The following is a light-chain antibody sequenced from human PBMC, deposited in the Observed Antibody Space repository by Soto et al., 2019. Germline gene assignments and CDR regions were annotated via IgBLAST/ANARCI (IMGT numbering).Light chain of an antibody. CDR2: DAS. V-gene: IGKV3-11*01. CDR3: QQRNYWPIT. J-gene: IGKJ5*01. CDR1: QSVSVF. Sequence: EIVLTQSPATLSLPPGERATLSCRASQSVSVFLAWYQQKSGQAPRLLIFDASNRATGIPARFSGSGSGTEFTLTISSLEPEDFAVYYCQQRNYWPITFGQGTRLE.